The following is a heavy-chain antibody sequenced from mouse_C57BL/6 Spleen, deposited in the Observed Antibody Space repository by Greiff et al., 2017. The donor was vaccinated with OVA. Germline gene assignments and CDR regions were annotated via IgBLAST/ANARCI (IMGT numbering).Heavy chain of an antibody. Sequence: QVQLQQSGAELMKPGASVKLSCKATGYTFTGYWIEWVKQRPGHGLEWIGEILPGSGSTNYNEKFKGKATFTADTSSNTAYMQLSSLTTEDSAIYDCARRDSNYGWYFDVWGTGTTVTVSS. CDR2: ILPGSGST. CDR1: GYTFTGYW. J-gene: IGHJ1*03. V-gene: IGHV1-9*01. CDR3: ARRDSNYGWYFDV. D-gene: IGHD2-5*01.